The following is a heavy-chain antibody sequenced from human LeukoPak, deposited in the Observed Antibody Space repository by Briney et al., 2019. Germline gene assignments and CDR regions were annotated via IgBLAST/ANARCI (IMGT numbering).Heavy chain of an antibody. Sequence: GAAVMVSCKASGCTFIRYGIYWLRQAPREGGEWMGWIIDYNGNTNYAQRLQGRVTMTTDTFTSTAYMDLRSLRSDDTAVYYCARDMGGWSDYYYGMDVWGQGTTVTVSS. CDR1: GCTFIRYG. CDR3: ARDMGGWSDYYYGMDV. D-gene: IGHD6-19*01. V-gene: IGHV1-18*01. J-gene: IGHJ6*02. CDR2: IIDYNGNT.